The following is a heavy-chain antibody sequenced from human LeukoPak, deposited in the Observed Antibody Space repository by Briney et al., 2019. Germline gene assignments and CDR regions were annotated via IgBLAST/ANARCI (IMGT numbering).Heavy chain of an antibody. V-gene: IGHV3-7*01. CDR2: IKQDGSEK. J-gene: IGHJ4*02. Sequence: GGSLRLSCAASGFTFSSYSMNWVRQAPGKGLESVANIKQDGSEKYYVDSVKGRFTISRDNAKNSLYLQMNSLRAEDTAVYYCARGGGVHAHWGQGTLVTVSS. CDR3: ARGGGVHAH. CDR1: GFTFSSYS. D-gene: IGHD3-16*01.